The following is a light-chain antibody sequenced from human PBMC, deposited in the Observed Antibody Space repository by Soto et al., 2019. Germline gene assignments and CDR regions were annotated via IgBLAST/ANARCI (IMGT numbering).Light chain of an antibody. V-gene: IGKV3-20*01. Sequence: DIVLTQSPGTLSLSPGERATLSCRASQSVSSSHLAWYQQKPGQAPRLFISGACSMATGIPDSFSGSGSGTDFTLTISRLHPEYFAVYYCQQYGSSRTFGGGTKVEIK. CDR3: QQYGSSRT. CDR1: QSVSSSH. CDR2: GAC. J-gene: IGKJ4*01.